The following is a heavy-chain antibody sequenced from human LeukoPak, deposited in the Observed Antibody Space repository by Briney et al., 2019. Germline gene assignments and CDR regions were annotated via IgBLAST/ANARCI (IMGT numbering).Heavy chain of an antibody. CDR1: GYTFTSHG. D-gene: IGHD2-15*01. J-gene: IGHJ4*02. CDR3: ARDRGSYCSGGSCYGPHIDY. CDR2: ISAYNGDT. V-gene: IGHV1-18*01. Sequence: GTSVKVSCKASGYTFTSHGLSWVRQAPGQGLEWMGRISAYNGDTKYAQKIQGRVTMTTDTATSTAYMELMSLRSDDTAVYYCARDRGSYCSGGSCYGPHIDYWGQGTLVTVSS.